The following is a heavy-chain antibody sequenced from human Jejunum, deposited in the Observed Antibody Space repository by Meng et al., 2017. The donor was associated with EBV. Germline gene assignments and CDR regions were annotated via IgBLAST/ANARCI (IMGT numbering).Heavy chain of an antibody. CDR3: VRSGGYPDY. D-gene: IGHD3-22*01. CDR1: GFTSSSAW. CDR2: IKTDGSIP. V-gene: IGHV3-74*01. Sequence: VRMVASGGGLVQPGWSLRLVCAVSGFTSSSAWMHWVRQAPGKGLVWVSHIKTDGSIPNYEVSVKGRFTISRDNAKNTLYLQMNSLRAEDTAVYYCVRSGGYPDYWGQGTLVTVSS. J-gene: IGHJ4*02.